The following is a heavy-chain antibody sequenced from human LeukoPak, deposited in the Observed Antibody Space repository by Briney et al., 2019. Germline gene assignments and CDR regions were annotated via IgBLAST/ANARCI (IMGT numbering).Heavy chain of an antibody. CDR3: ARDRYSSGWYVDY. D-gene: IGHD6-19*01. Sequence: GGSLRLSCAASRFTFSSYAMHWVRQAPGKGLEWVALISYDGNNKDYADSVKGRFTISRDNSKNTLYLQMNSLGAEDTAVYYCARDRYSSGWYVDYWGQGTLVTVSS. J-gene: IGHJ4*02. CDR1: RFTFSSYA. CDR2: ISYDGNNK. V-gene: IGHV3-30*04.